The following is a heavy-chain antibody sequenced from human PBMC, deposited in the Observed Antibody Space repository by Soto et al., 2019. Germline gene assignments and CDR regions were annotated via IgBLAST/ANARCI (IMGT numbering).Heavy chain of an antibody. Sequence: SETLSLTCTVSGVSVSTYYWSWIRQPPGKGLEWIAYIYYSGSTNYNPSLKSRVTISVDTSKNQFSLKLTSVTAADTAVYYCARTYEGGGPNSGGYGFDIWGQGTMVTVSS. CDR3: ARTYEGGGPNSGGYGFDI. CDR1: GVSVSTYY. CDR2: IYYSGST. D-gene: IGHD2-15*01. V-gene: IGHV4-59*02. J-gene: IGHJ3*02.